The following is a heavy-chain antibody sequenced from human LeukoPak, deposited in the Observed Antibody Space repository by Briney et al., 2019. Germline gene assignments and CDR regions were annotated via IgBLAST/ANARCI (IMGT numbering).Heavy chain of an antibody. CDR1: GGSISSGDYY. Sequence: TLFLTCTVSGGSISSGDYYWSWIRQPPGKGLEWIGYIYYSGSTYYNPSPKSRVTISVDTSKNQFSLKLSSVTAADTAVYYCARSYCSGGSCYSFDYWGQGTLVTVSS. CDR2: IYYSGST. J-gene: IGHJ4*02. CDR3: ARSYCSGGSCYSFDY. D-gene: IGHD2-15*01. V-gene: IGHV4-30-4*01.